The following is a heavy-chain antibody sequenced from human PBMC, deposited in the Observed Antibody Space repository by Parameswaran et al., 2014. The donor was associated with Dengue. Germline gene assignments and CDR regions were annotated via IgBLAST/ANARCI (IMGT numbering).Heavy chain of an antibody. V-gene: IGHV1-3*01. CDR3: ARDANWAFDI. Sequence: WVRQAPGQRLEWMGWINAGNGNTKYSQKFQGRVTITRDTSASTAYMELSSLRSEDTAVYYCARDANWAFDIWGQGTMVTVSS. CDR2: INAGNGNT. D-gene: IGHD1-1*01. J-gene: IGHJ3*02.